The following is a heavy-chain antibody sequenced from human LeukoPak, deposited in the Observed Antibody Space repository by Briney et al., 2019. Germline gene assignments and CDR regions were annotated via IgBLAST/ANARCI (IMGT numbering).Heavy chain of an antibody. CDR3: ARAGDYGNFQH. D-gene: IGHD4-17*01. J-gene: IGHJ1*01. V-gene: IGHV4-59*01. Sequence: RSSETLSLTCTVSGGSISTYYWSWIRQPPGKRLEWIGYIYYSVSTNYNPSLKSRVTISVDRSKNQFSLKLSSVTAADTAVYYCARAGDYGNFQHWGQGTLVTVSS. CDR1: GGSISTYY. CDR2: IYYSVST.